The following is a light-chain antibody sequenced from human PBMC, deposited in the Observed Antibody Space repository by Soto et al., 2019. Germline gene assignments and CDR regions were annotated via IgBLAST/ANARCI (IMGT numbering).Light chain of an antibody. CDR1: QSVSSK. Sequence: EIVMTQSPVTLSVSPGERATLSCRASQSVSSKLAWYQQKPGQAPRLLIYGASTRATGIPARFSGSGSGTDFTLGISSRQSKVFPVYFWRSNNNESKLFDKGTKGEIK. J-gene: IGKJ2*01. V-gene: IGKV3-15*01. CDR3: RSNNNESKL. CDR2: GAS.